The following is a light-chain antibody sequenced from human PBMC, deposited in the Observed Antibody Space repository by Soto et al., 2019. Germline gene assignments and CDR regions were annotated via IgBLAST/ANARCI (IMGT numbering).Light chain of an antibody. CDR2: SND. V-gene: IGLV1-44*01. Sequence: QSVLTQPPSASRTPGQRVTISCSRSSSNIGSNTVNWYQQLPGTAPKLLIYSNDRRPSGVPDRFAGSKSGTSASLAISGLQSEDEADYYCAAWDDSLNGAYVFGTGTKVTVL. J-gene: IGLJ1*01. CDR1: SSNIGSNT. CDR3: AAWDDSLNGAYV.